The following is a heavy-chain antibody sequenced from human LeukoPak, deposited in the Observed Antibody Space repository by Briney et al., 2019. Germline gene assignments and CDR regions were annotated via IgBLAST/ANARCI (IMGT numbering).Heavy chain of an antibody. Sequence: TVDVPYKASGGTLSSYTISWVRHAPGQGLEWVGNIIPILGIANYAKKFQGRVTITADKSTSTAYMELSSLRSEDTAVYYCARDHNGSGSYYRARNWFDPWGQGTLVTVSS. CDR1: GGTLSSYT. V-gene: IGHV1-69*04. D-gene: IGHD3-10*01. CDR2: IIPILGIA. CDR3: ARDHNGSGSYYRARNWFDP. J-gene: IGHJ5*02.